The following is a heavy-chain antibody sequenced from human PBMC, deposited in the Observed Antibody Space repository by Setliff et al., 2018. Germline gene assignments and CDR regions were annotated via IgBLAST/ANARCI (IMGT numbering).Heavy chain of an antibody. V-gene: IGHV7-4-1*02. Sequence: GASVKVSCKASGYTFRSYAMNWVRQAPAQGLEWMGWINTNTGNPTYAQGFTGRFVFSLDTSVSTAYLQISSLKAEDTAVYYCARGYCSGGSCADFDYWGQGTLVTVSS. CDR1: GYTFRSYA. CDR2: INTNTGNP. D-gene: IGHD2-15*01. J-gene: IGHJ4*02. CDR3: ARGYCSGGSCADFDY.